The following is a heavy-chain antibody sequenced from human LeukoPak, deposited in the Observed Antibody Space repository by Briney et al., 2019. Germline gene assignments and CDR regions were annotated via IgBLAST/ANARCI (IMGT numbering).Heavy chain of an antibody. CDR1: GFTFSSYS. D-gene: IGHD2/OR15-2a*01. V-gene: IGHV3-21*01. CDR3: ARDSETRIPRAYFDY. CDR2: ISSSSSYI. J-gene: IGHJ4*02. Sequence: GGSLRLSCAASGFTFSSYSMNWVRQAPGKGLEWVSSISSSSSYIYYADSVKGRFTISRDNAKNSLYLQMNSLRAEDTAVYYCARDSETRIPRAYFDYWGQGTLVTVSS.